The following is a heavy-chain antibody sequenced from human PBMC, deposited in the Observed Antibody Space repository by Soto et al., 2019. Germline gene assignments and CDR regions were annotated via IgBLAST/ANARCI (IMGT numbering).Heavy chain of an antibody. CDR1: GFTLSSYA. CDR3: ARDLRIRNTMIVVVIHAPPNYYYYGMDV. J-gene: IGHJ6*02. V-gene: IGHV3-30-3*01. D-gene: IGHD3-22*01. CDR2: ISYDGSNK. Sequence: QVQLVESWGGVVQPGRSLRLSCAASGFTLSSYAMHWVRQAPGKGLEWVAVISYDGSNKYYADSVKGRFTISRDNSKNTMYLPMNSLRAEDTAVDYCARDLRIRNTMIVVVIHAPPNYYYYGMDVWGQGTTVTVSS.